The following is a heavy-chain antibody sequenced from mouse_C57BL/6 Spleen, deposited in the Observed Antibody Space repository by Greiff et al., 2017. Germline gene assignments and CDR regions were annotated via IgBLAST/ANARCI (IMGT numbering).Heavy chain of an antibody. CDR2: ISSGGDYI. V-gene: IGHV5-9-1*02. CDR3: TRDYDGVYYAMDY. Sequence: EVHLVESGEGLVKPGGSLKLSCAASGFTFSSYAMSWVRQTPEKRLEWVAYISSGGDYIYYADTVKGRFTISRDNARNTLYLQMSSLKSEDTAMYYCTRDYDGVYYAMDYWGQGTSVTVSS. D-gene: IGHD2-4*01. CDR1: GFTFSSYA. J-gene: IGHJ4*01.